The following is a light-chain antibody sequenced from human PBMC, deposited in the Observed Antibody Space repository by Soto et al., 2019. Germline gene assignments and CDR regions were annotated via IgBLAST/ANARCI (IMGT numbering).Light chain of an antibody. J-gene: IGKJ3*01. Sequence: AILLTQSPSSLSASVGDRVTITCRASQGISSALAWYQQKPGKAPKLLIYGASSLESGVPSRFSGSRSGTDFTLTISSLQPEDFATDYCQQFNSYPFTFGPGTKVDLK. CDR1: QGISSA. CDR2: GAS. V-gene: IGKV1-13*02. CDR3: QQFNSYPFT.